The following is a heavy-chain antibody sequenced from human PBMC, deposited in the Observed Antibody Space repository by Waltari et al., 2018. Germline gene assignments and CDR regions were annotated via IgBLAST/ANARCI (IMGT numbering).Heavy chain of an antibody. Sequence: QVQLVQSGAEVKKPGASVKVSCKASGYTFTSYYMHWVRQAPGQGLEWMGIINPSGGSTSYAQKFQGRVTMTRDTSTSTVYMELSSLGSEDTAGYYCARQIPLAMVITRVIYWFDPWGQGTLVTVSS. CDR1: GYTFTSYY. CDR3: ARQIPLAMVITRVIYWFDP. CDR2: INPSGGST. D-gene: IGHD3-22*01. J-gene: IGHJ5*02. V-gene: IGHV1-46*01.